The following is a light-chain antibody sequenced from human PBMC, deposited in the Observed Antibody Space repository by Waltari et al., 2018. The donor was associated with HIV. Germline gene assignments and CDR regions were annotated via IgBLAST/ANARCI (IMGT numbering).Light chain of an antibody. J-gene: IGKJ1*01. CDR3: QQYNNWWT. CDR2: DAS. V-gene: IGKV3-15*01. Sequence: EIVMTQSPATLSVSPGERATLSCRASQSVRSNLAWYQQKPGQAPRLLIYDASTRATGIPARFSGSGSGTEFSHTISSLQSEDFAVYYCQQYNNWWTFGQGTKVEIK. CDR1: QSVRSN.